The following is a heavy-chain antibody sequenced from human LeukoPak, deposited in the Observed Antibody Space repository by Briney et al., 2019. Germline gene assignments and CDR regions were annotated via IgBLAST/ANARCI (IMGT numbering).Heavy chain of an antibody. D-gene: IGHD3-22*01. CDR2: IYHTGSS. V-gene: IGHV4-31*03. CDR1: GSSVSSDDFF. J-gene: IGHJ4*02. CDR3: ASPDSSGDVDY. Sequence: PSETLSLTCTVSGSSVSSDDFFWTWIRQHPGRGLEWIGCIYHTGSSYYNPSLKSRVIISMDTSKSQFSLKMTSVTAADTAVYYCASPDSSGDVDYWGQGTLVTVSS.